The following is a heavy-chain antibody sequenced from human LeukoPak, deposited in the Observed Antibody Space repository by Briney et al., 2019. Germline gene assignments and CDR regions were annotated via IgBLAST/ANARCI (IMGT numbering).Heavy chain of an antibody. V-gene: IGHV4-34*01. CDR2: INHRGST. CDR1: GGSFSGFY. CDR3: ARGLTGTTVTGRDYYYGMDV. D-gene: IGHD1-1*01. J-gene: IGHJ6*02. Sequence: SETLSLTCAVFGGSFSGFYSSWIRQSLGKGLEWIGEINHRGSTTYNPSLKSRVTISVDTSKKEVSLKVSSVTAADTAVYYCARGLTGTTVTGRDYYYGMDVWGQGTTVTVSS.